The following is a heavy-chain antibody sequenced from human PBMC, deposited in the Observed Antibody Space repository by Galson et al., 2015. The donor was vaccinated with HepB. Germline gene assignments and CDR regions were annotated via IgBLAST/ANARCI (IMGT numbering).Heavy chain of an antibody. J-gene: IGHJ4*02. CDR1: GGSISSSSYY. V-gene: IGHV4-39*01. CDR3: ARLGWESPSPIGKFDY. D-gene: IGHD1-26*01. CDR2: IYYGGST. Sequence: ETLSLTCTVSGGSISSSSYYWGWIRQPPGKGLEWIGTIYYGGSTYCNPSLKSRVTISVGTSKNRFSLKLSSVTAADTAVYYCARLGWESPSPIGKFDYWGQGTLVTVSS.